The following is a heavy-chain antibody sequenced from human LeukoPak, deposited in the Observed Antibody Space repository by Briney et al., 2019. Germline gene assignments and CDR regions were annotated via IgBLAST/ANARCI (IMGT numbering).Heavy chain of an antibody. CDR3: ASRSGSFSDALDI. Sequence: KSSETASLTCTVSGGSIRSYYWGWIWQPPGKGLEWIGYIHYSESTKYNPSLKSRVTMSVDTSKNQFSLKLSSVTAADTAVYYCASRSGSFSDALDICGQGTLFSASS. J-gene: IGHJ3*02. V-gene: IGHV4-59*08. CDR2: IHYSEST. CDR1: GGSIRSYY. D-gene: IGHD3-10*01.